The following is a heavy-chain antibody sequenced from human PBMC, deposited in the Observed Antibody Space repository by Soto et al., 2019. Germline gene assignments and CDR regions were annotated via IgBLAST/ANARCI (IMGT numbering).Heavy chain of an antibody. CDR3: TRPAYYYDSSGYYCPFGY. Sequence: WGSLRLSCAASGFTFIGSAIHFLRHSSFKWLEWVVRIRSKANSYATAYAASVKGRFTISRDESKNTAYLQVNSLKTEDTAVYYCTRPAYYYDSSGYYCPFGYWGQGTLVTVSS. CDR2: IRSKANSYAT. V-gene: IGHV3-73*01. D-gene: IGHD3-22*01. J-gene: IGHJ4*02. CDR1: GFTFIGSA.